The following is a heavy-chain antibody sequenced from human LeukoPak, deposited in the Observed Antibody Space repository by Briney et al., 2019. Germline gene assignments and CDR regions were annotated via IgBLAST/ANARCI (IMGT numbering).Heavy chain of an antibody. D-gene: IGHD5-12*01. CDR2: ITGSGGST. V-gene: IGHV3-23*01. Sequence: HPGGSLRLSCAASGFTFSSYDMSWVRQAPGSGLEWVSGITGSGGSTYYADSVKGRFTISRDNSKNTLYLQMNSLRAEDTAVYYCAKDLRRDSGPYWGQGTLVTVSS. CDR1: GFTFSSYD. J-gene: IGHJ4*02. CDR3: AKDLRRDSGPY.